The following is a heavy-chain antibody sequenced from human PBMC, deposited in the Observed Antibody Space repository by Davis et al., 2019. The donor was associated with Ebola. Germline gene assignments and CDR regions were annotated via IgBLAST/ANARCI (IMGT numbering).Heavy chain of an antibody. CDR1: GFTFDDYA. V-gene: IGHV3-43*02. CDR2: ISGDGGST. D-gene: IGHD5-18*01. CDR3: AKEASGDTAMVYYGMDV. Sequence: GESLKISCAASGFTFDDYAMLWVRHAQGKGLEWVSLISGDGGSTYYADSVKGRFTISRDNSKNSLYLQMNSLRTEDTDLYYCAKEASGDTAMVYYGMDVWGQGTTVTVSS. J-gene: IGHJ6*02.